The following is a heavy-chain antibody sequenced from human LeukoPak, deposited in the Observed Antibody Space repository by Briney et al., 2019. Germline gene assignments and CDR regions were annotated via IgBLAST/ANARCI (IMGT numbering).Heavy chain of an antibody. CDR1: RFTFGNYS. J-gene: IGHJ6*03. V-gene: IGHV3-21*01. CDR3: ARVRGYFDSSGYKGYYYYHYMDA. D-gene: IGHD3-22*01. CDR2: ITSRGSYT. Sequence: GGSLRLSCAASRFTFGNYSMHWVRHATGKGLEWVSSITSRGSYTYYAVSVKGRFSISRDNAKNSLYLQMNSLSAEDTAVYYCARVRGYFDSSGYKGYYYYHYMDAWGKGTTVTVSS.